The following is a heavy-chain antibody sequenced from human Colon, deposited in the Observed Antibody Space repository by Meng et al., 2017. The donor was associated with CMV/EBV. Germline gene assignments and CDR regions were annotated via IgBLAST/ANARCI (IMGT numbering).Heavy chain of an antibody. CDR2: INPNSGGT. CDR1: GYTFTGYY. J-gene: IGHJ5*02. CDR3: ARDAAYSWKGANWFDP. Sequence: ASVKVSCKTSGYTFTGYYMHWVRQAPGQGLEWMGSINPNSGGTNYAQNFQGRVTMTRDTSISTAYMDLSRLRSGDTAVYYCARDAAYSWKGANWFDPWGQGTLVTVSS. V-gene: IGHV1-2*02. D-gene: IGHD1-1*01.